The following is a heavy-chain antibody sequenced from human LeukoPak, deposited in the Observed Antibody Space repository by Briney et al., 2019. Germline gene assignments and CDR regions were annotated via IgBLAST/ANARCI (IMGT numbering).Heavy chain of an antibody. J-gene: IGHJ4*02. CDR2: INHSGST. D-gene: IGHD6-19*01. CDR1: GGSFSGYY. CDR3: ASRGQWLTPGGFDY. V-gene: IGHV4-34*01. Sequence: SETLSLTCAVYGGSFSGYYWSWIRQPPGKGLEWIGEINHSGSTNYNPSLKSRVTISVDTSKNQFSLKLSSVTAADTAVYYCASRGQWLTPGGFDYWGQGTLVTVSS.